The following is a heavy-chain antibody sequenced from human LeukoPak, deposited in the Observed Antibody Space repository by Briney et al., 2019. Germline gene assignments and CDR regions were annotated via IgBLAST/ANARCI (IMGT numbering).Heavy chain of an antibody. CDR2: INQDGSER. CDR1: GFTFSSHL. J-gene: IGHJ4*02. D-gene: IGHD6-13*01. Sequence: GGSLRLSCAASGFTFSSHLMSWVRQAPGKGLEWVANINQDGSERFYEDFVKGRFAISRDNADNSMYLQMNSLRAEDTAVYYCGRVIAGAIDYWGQGTLVTVSS. CDR3: GRVIAGAIDY. V-gene: IGHV3-7*01.